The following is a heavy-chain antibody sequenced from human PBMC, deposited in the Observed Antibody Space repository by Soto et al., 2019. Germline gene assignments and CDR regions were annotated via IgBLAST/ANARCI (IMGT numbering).Heavy chain of an antibody. D-gene: IGHD3-3*01. Sequence: QVQLQQWGAGLLKPSETLSLTCAVYGGSFSGYYWSWIRQPPGKGLEWIGEINHSGSTNYNPSLKSRVTISVDTSKNQFSLKLSSVTAADTAVYYCARGGYYYFWSGYPYYFDYWGQGTLVTVSS. J-gene: IGHJ4*02. V-gene: IGHV4-34*01. CDR1: GGSFSGYY. CDR3: ARGGYYYFWSGYPYYFDY. CDR2: INHSGST.